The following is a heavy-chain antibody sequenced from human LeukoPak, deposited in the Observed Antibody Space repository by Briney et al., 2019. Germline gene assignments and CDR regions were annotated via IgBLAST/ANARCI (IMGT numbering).Heavy chain of an antibody. CDR1: GFTFSSYG. Sequence: PGGSLRLSCAASGFTFSSYGMSWVRQAPGKGLEWVSAISGSGGSTYYADSVKGRFTISRDNAKNSLYLQMNSLRAEDTALYHCARGYSSSWQGNDYWGQGTLVTVSS. J-gene: IGHJ4*02. CDR2: ISGSGGST. D-gene: IGHD6-13*01. CDR3: ARGYSSSWQGNDY. V-gene: IGHV3-23*01.